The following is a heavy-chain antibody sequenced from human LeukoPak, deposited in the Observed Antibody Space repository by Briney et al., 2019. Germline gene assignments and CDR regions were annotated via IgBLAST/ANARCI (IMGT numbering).Heavy chain of an antibody. CDR3: ARCAYSSSYYFDY. J-gene: IGHJ4*02. Sequence: PGGSLRLSCAASGFTFSSYEMNWVRQAPGKGLEWVSYISSSGSTISYADSVKGRFTISRDNAKNSLYLQMNSLRAEDTAVYYCARCAYSSSYYFDYWGQGSLVTVSS. CDR1: GFTFSSYE. CDR2: ISSSGSTI. V-gene: IGHV3-48*03. D-gene: IGHD6-6*01.